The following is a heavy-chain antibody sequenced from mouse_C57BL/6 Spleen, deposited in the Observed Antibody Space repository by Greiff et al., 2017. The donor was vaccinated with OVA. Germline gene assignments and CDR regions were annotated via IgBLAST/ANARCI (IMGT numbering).Heavy chain of an antibody. CDR1: GFTFSSYG. Sequence: EVQRVESGGDLVKPGGSLKLSCAASGFTFSSYGMSWVRQTPDKRLEWVATISSGGSYTYYPDSVKGRFTISRDNAKNTLYLQMSSLKSEDTAMYYCARHYYGSSPDYYAMDYWGQGTSVTVSS. CDR2: ISSGGSYT. V-gene: IGHV5-6*01. D-gene: IGHD1-1*01. CDR3: ARHYYGSSPDYYAMDY. J-gene: IGHJ4*01.